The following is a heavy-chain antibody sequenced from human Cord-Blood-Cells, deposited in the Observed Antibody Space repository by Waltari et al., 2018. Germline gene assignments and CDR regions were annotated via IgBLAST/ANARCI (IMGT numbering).Heavy chain of an antibody. CDR1: GFTFSSYS. Sequence: EVQLVESGGGLVKPGGSLRLSCAASGFTFSSYSMNWVRQAPGKGVEWVSSISSSSSYIYYADSVKGRFTIARDNAKNSLYLQMNSLRAEDTAVYYCARAELNWAFDYWGQGTLVTVSS. J-gene: IGHJ4*02. D-gene: IGHD7-27*01. CDR2: ISSSSSYI. CDR3: ARAELNWAFDY. V-gene: IGHV3-21*01.